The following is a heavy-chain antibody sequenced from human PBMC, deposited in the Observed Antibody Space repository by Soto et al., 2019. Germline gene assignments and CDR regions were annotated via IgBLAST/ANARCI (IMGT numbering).Heavy chain of an antibody. Sequence: QVQLQQWGAGLLKPSETLSLTCAVYGGSFSGYYWSWIRQPPGKGLEWIGEINHSGSTNYNPSLKSRVTISVDTSKNQFSLKLSSVTAADTAVYYCARGQTYYDFWSGYYHWGQGTLVTVSS. J-gene: IGHJ5*02. D-gene: IGHD3-3*01. CDR1: GGSFSGYY. CDR3: ARGQTYYDFWSGYYH. V-gene: IGHV4-34*01. CDR2: INHSGST.